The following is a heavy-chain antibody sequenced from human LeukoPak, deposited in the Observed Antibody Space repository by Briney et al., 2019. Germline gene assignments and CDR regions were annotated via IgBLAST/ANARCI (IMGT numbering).Heavy chain of an antibody. D-gene: IGHD3-22*01. V-gene: IGHV1-18*01. CDR1: GYTFTSYC. CDR2: ISAYNGNT. J-gene: IGHJ5*02. Sequence: GASVKVSCMASGYTFTSYCISWVRQAPGQGLEWMGWISAYNGNTNYVQKLQGRVTMSKDTSTSTAYMELRSLRSDDTAVYYCARDLIDDSSGYLESWFDPWGQGTLVTVSS. CDR3: ARDLIDDSSGYLESWFDP.